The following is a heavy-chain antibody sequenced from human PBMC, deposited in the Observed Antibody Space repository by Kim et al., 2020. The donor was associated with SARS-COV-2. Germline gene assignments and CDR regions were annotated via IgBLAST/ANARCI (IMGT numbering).Heavy chain of an antibody. Sequence: GGSLRLSCAASGFTFDCSGMHWVRQSPGKGLEWVAVISYDGSKKYYGDSVKGRFTISRDNSKNTLYLQMNSLRAEDTAVYYCAKDGCGGWFEHGVDVWGQGTCDTVSS. CDR1: GFTFDCSG. CDR2: ISYDGSKK. J-gene: IGHJ6*02. CDR3: AKDGCGGWFEHGVDV. D-gene: IGHD3-10*01. V-gene: IGHV3-30*18.